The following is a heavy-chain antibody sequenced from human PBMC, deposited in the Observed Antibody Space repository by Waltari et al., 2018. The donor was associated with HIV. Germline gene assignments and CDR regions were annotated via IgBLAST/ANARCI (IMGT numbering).Heavy chain of an antibody. Sequence: VRLDQWGSGLLNPSQTLSLTCAVYGGSFKGYFWNWARRTPGRGLEWIGDVNYRGDTNYNPSLKSRASLSSDTSKNQFSLRLTSLTAADSATYYCARAYNSGPTPHNYYYYGIDVWGRGTTVIVSS. CDR3: ARAYNSGPTPHNYYYYGIDV. CDR2: VNYRGDT. J-gene: IGHJ6*02. V-gene: IGHV4-34*01. D-gene: IGHD6-19*01. CDR1: GGSFKGYF.